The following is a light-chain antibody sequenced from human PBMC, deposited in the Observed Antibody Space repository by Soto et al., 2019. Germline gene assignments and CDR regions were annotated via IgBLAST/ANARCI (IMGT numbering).Light chain of an antibody. CDR3: QQYNNWPRT. V-gene: IGKV3-15*01. CDR1: QSVSSN. Sequence: EIVMTQSPATLSVSPGERATLSCRASQSVSSNLAWYQQKPGQAPSLLIYGASTRATGIPARFSGSGSGTEFTLTISSLQSEDFAVYYCQQYNNWPRTFGQGPKVDIK. CDR2: GAS. J-gene: IGKJ1*01.